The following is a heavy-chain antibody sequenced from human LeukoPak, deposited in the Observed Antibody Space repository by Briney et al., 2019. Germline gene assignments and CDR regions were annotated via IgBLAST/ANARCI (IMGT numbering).Heavy chain of an antibody. Sequence: SETLSLTCAVYGGSFSGYYWSWIRQPPGKGLEWIGEINHSGSTNYNPSLKSRVTISVDTSKNQFSLKLSSVTAADTAVYYCARTNWNDEEYYFDYWGQGTLVTVSS. V-gene: IGHV4-34*01. CDR3: ARTNWNDEEYYFDY. J-gene: IGHJ4*02. CDR2: INHSGST. CDR1: GGSFSGYY. D-gene: IGHD1-20*01.